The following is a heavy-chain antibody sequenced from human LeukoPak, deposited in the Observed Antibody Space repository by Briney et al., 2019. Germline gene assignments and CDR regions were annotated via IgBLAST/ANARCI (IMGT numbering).Heavy chain of an antibody. CDR1: GFTFDDYA. V-gene: IGHV3-9*03. CDR3: AKDKNPGYYYYYMDV. Sequence: GGSLRLSCAASGFTFDDYAMHWVRRAPGKGLEWVSGISWNSGSMGYADSVKGRFTISRDNAKNSLYLQMNSLRAEDMALYYCAKDKNPGYYYYYMDVWGKGTTVTVSS. CDR2: ISWNSGSM. J-gene: IGHJ6*03.